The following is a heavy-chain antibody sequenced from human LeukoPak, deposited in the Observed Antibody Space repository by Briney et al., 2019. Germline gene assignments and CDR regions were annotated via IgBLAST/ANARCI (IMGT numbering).Heavy chain of an antibody. D-gene: IGHD1-26*01. CDR2: IYTSGST. Sequence: SETLSLTCTVSGGSISSGSYYWSWIRQPAGKGLEWIGRIYTSGSTNYNPSLKSRVTISVDTSKNQFSLKLSSVTAADTAVYYCARVLVGATPYGMDVWGQGTTVTVSS. CDR3: ARVLVGATPYGMDV. V-gene: IGHV4-61*02. CDR1: GGSISSGSYY. J-gene: IGHJ6*02.